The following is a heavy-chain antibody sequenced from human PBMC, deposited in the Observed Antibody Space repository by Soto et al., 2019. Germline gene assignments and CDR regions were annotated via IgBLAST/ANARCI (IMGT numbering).Heavy chain of an antibody. Sequence: SQTLSLTCAISGDSVSSNSATWDWIRQSPSRGLEWLGRTYYRSKWSNDYAVSVKSRITITPDTSKNQFSLQLSSVTPEDTAVYYCAKLTGRGGKWGQGTLVTVSS. V-gene: IGHV6-1*01. CDR2: TYYRSKWSN. D-gene: IGHD3-9*01. CDR3: AKLTGRGGK. CDR1: GDSVSSNSAT. J-gene: IGHJ4*02.